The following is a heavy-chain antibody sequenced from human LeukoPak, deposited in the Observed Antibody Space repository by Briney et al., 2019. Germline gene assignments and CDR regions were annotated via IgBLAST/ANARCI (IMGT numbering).Heavy chain of an antibody. Sequence: GGSLRLSCAASGFTFSSYWMSWVRQAPGKGLEWVANINQDGSEKYYVDSVKGRFTISRDNAKNSLYLQMNSLRAEDTAVYYCARELIMDYSKNGGPFDYWGQGTLVTVSS. D-gene: IGHD4-11*01. CDR3: ARELIMDYSKNGGPFDY. V-gene: IGHV3-7*01. J-gene: IGHJ4*02. CDR2: INQDGSEK. CDR1: GFTFSSYW.